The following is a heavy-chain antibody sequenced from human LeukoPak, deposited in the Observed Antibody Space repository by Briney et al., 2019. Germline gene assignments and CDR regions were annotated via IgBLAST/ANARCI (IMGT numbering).Heavy chain of an antibody. J-gene: IGHJ4*02. V-gene: IGHV3-11*01. CDR2: ISSSSSTI. CDR1: GFTFSDYY. D-gene: IGHD1-26*01. CDR3: ARVLPAFGVGATGGLDY. Sequence: PGGSLRLSCTASGFTFSDYYMSWIRQAPGKGLEWVSYISSSSSTIYYADSVKGRFTISRDNAKNSLYLQMNSLRAEDTAVYYCARVLPAFGVGATGGLDYWGQGTLVTVSS.